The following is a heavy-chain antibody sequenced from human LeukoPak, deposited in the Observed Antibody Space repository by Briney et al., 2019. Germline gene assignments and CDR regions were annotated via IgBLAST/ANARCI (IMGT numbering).Heavy chain of an antibody. Sequence: PGGTLRLSCEASGFTFSNYSMTCVRQAPGMGLEWVSPISSRSSYIYYADSVKRRFTTSRDNAKHSPYLQMNSLRAEDTPVYYCARAYGSSGLPCGQGTPVTVSS. CDR3: ARAYGSSGLP. CDR1: GFTFSNYS. J-gene: IGHJ5*02. CDR2: ISSRSSYI. D-gene: IGHD3-22*01. V-gene: IGHV3-21*01.